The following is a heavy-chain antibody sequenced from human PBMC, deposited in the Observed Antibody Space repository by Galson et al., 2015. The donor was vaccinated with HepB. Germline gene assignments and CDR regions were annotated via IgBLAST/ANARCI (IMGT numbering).Heavy chain of an antibody. CDR3: AKETGGYDYVWGSPASDY. Sequence: SVKVSCKASGYTFTSYGISWVRQAPGQGLEWMGWISAYNGNTNYAQKLQGRVTMTTDTSTSTAYMELRSLRSDDTAVYYCAKETGGYDYVWGSPASDYWGQGTLVTVSS. D-gene: IGHD3-16*01. CDR1: GYTFTSYG. CDR2: ISAYNGNT. V-gene: IGHV1-18*01. J-gene: IGHJ4*02.